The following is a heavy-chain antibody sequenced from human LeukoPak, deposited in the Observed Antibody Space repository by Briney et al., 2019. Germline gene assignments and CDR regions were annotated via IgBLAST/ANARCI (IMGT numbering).Heavy chain of an antibody. CDR2: ISGSGGST. CDR1: GFTFSSYA. V-gene: IGHV3-23*01. Sequence: GGSLRLSCAASGFTFSSYAMSWVRQAPGEGLEWVSAISGSGGSTYYADSVKGRFTISRDNSKNTLYLQMNSLRAEDTAVYYCARAGYYSHYFDYWGQGTLVTVSS. J-gene: IGHJ4*02. D-gene: IGHD1-26*01. CDR3: ARAGYYSHYFDY.